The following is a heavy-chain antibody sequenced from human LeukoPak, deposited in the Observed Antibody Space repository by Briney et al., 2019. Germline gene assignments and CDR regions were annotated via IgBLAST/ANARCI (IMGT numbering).Heavy chain of an antibody. CDR3: AKRGHYSINWYHYFDY. V-gene: IGHV3-30*18. J-gene: IGHJ4*02. CDR2: IASNGGSE. CDR1: GFSISNYW. D-gene: IGHD6-13*01. Sequence: GGPLRLSCAASGFSISNYWMHWVRQAPGKGLEWVAAIASNGGSEYYADSVKGRFTISRDNSKNTLFLQMNSLRPDDTAVYYCAKRGHYSINWYHYFDYWGQGTLVTVSS.